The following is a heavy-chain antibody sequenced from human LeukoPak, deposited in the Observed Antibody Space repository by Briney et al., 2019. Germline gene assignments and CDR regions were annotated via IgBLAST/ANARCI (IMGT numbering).Heavy chain of an antibody. V-gene: IGHV3-23*01. CDR3: AKDRSWAATTTRLYSFDY. Sequence: PGGSLRLSCAASGFTFSDHSMDWVRQAPGKGLEWVSGIGGSGGSTYYADSVKGRFTISRDNSKNTLYLQMSSLRAEDTAVYYCAKDRSWAATTTRLYSFDYWGQGTLVTVSS. D-gene: IGHD1-26*01. CDR1: GFTFSDHS. J-gene: IGHJ4*02. CDR2: IGGSGGST.